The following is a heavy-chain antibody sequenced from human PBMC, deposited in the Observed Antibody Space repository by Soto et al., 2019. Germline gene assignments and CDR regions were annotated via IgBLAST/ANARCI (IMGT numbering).Heavy chain of an antibody. J-gene: IGHJ4*02. CDR2: INSDGSST. CDR3: ARDPAPIGWYDY. D-gene: IGHD6-19*01. Sequence: PGGSLRLSCAASGFTFSSYWMHWVRQVPGKGLVWVSRINSDGSSTTYADSVKGRFTISRDNAKNTLYLQMNSLRAEDTAVYYCARDPAPIGWYDYWGPGTLVTVSS. CDR1: GFTFSSYW. V-gene: IGHV3-74*01.